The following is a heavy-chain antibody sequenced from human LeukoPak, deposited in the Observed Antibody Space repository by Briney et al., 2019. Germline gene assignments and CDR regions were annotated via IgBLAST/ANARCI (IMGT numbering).Heavy chain of an antibody. V-gene: IGHV3-30*02. CDR1: GFTFSSYG. D-gene: IGHD3-22*01. CDR2: IRYDGSNK. J-gene: IGHJ3*02. CDR3: AKDQLGYYYDSTGDAFDI. Sequence: GGSLRLSCAASGFTFSSYGMHWVRQAPGRGLEWVAFIRYDGSNKYYADSVKGRFTISRDNSKNTLYLQMNSLRAEDTAVYYCAKDQLGYYYDSTGDAFDIWGQGTMVTVSS.